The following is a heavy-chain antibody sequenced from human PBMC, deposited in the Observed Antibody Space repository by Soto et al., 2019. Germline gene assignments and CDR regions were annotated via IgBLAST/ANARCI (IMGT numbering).Heavy chain of an antibody. V-gene: IGHV4-59*08. D-gene: IGHD2-15*01. Sequence: SETLSLTCTVSGGSISNYYWSWIRQPPGKGLEWIGFIYYSGSTNYNPSLKSRVTISVDTSKNQFSLKVSSVTAADTAVYYCARRIKINCSGGSCYPGGWFDPWGQGTLVTVS. CDR2: IYYSGST. CDR1: GGSISNYY. CDR3: ARRIKINCSGGSCYPGGWFDP. J-gene: IGHJ5*02.